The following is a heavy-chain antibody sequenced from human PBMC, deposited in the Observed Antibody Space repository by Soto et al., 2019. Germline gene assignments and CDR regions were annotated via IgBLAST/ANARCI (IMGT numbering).Heavy chain of an antibody. J-gene: IGHJ6*02. CDR3: ARDEWVGGPRGLGMDV. D-gene: IGHD2-15*01. CDR2: ISAYNGKT. CDR1: GYTFTSYG. Sequence: QVQLVQSGAEVKKPGASVKVSCKASGYTFTSYGISWGRQAPGQGLERMGWISAYNGKTNYARKLQGRVIMTTDTSTSTAYMELRSLRSDDTAVYYCARDEWVGGPRGLGMDVWGQGTTVTVSS. V-gene: IGHV1-18*01.